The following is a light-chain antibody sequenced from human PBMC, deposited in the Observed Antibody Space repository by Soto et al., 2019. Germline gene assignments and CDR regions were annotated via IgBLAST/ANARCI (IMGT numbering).Light chain of an antibody. CDR1: SSDIGYYDY. J-gene: IGLJ1*01. CDR2: EVN. Sequence: QSALTQPASVSGSPGQAITISCTGTSSDIGYYDYVSWYQHHPGKAPKLIIYEVNNRPSGVSNRFSGSNSVNTASLTISGLQAEDEDDYYCSSHSSSSAYYVFGTGTKVTVL. V-gene: IGLV2-14*01. CDR3: SSHSSSSAYYV.